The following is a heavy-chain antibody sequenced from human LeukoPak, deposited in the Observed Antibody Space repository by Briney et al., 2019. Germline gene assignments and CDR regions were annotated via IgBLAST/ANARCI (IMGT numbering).Heavy chain of an antibody. CDR1: GFTFSSYE. CDR3: ARDYYDSSGYLYYFDY. Sequence: PGGSLRLSCAASGFTFSSYEMNWVRQAPGKGLEWVSYISSSGGTIYYADSVRGRFTISRDNAKNSLYPQMNSLRAEDTAVYYCARDYYDSSGYLYYFDYWGQGTLVTVSS. D-gene: IGHD3-22*01. CDR2: ISSSGGTI. J-gene: IGHJ4*02. V-gene: IGHV3-48*03.